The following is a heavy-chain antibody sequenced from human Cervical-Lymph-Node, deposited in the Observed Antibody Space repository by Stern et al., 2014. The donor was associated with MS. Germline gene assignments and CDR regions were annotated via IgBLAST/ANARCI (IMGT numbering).Heavy chain of an antibody. CDR2: ISAYNGNT. J-gene: IGHJ6*02. CDR3: ARDHKVVLEWLLYPIFGYYGMDV. V-gene: IGHV1-18*01. CDR1: GYTFTSYG. Sequence: VQLVESGAEVKKPGASVKVSCKASGYTFTSYGISWVRQAPGQGLEWMGWISAYNGNTNYAQKLQGRVTMTTDTSTSTAYMELRSLRSDDTAVYYCARDHKVVLEWLLYPIFGYYGMDVWGQGTTVTVSS. D-gene: IGHD3-3*01.